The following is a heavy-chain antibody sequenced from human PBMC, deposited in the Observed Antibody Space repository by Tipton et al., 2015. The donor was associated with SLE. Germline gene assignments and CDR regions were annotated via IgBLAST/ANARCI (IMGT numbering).Heavy chain of an antibody. CDR1: GGSISSYY. J-gene: IGHJ3*02. V-gene: IGHV4-59*01. CDR3: ATRSDYYDSSGYPLAFDI. CDR2: IYYSGST. Sequence: TLSLTCTVSGGSISSYYWSWIRQPPGKGLEWIGYIYYSGSTNYNPSLKSRVTMSVDTSKNQFSLKLSSVTAADTAVYYCATRSDYYDSSGYPLAFDIWGQGTMVTVSS. D-gene: IGHD3-22*01.